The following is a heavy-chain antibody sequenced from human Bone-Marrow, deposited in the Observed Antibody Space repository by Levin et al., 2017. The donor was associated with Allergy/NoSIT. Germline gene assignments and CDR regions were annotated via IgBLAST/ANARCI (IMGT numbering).Heavy chain of an antibody. CDR2: ISYDGSNK. J-gene: IGHJ4*02. D-gene: IGHD3-22*01. CDR3: ARGYNPSGYYRYYFDY. V-gene: IGHV3-30-3*01. CDR1: GFTFSSYA. Sequence: GGSLRLSCAASGFTFSSYAMHWVRQAPGKGLEWVAVISYDGSNKYYADSVKGRFTISRDNSKNTLYLQMNSLRAEDTAVYYCARGYNPSGYYRYYFDYWGQGTLVTVSS.